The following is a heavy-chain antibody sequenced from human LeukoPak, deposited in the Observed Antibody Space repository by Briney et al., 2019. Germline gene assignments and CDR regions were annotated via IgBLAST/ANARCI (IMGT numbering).Heavy chain of an antibody. J-gene: IGHJ4*02. V-gene: IGHV3-48*01. Sequence: GGSLGLSCAASGFTFSSYSMNWVRQAPGKGLEWVSYISSSSTIYYADSVKGRFTISRDNAKNSLYLQMNSLRAEDTAVYYCATDCSGGSCYPIFDYWGQGTLVTVSS. D-gene: IGHD2-15*01. CDR2: ISSSSTI. CDR3: ATDCSGGSCYPIFDY. CDR1: GFTFSSYS.